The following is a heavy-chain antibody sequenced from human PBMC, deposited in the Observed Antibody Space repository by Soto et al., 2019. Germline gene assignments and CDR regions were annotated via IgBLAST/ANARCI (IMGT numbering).Heavy chain of an antibody. D-gene: IGHD1-7*01. Sequence: GGSLRLSCAASGFTFSSYWMSWVRQAPGKGLEWVANIKQDGSEKYYVDSVKGRFTISRDNAKNSLYLQVISLRAEDTAVYYCAREENWNYRYYYYYLDVWGKGTTVTVSS. J-gene: IGHJ6*03. V-gene: IGHV3-7*01. CDR2: IKQDGSEK. CDR3: AREENWNYRYYYYYLDV. CDR1: GFTFSSYW.